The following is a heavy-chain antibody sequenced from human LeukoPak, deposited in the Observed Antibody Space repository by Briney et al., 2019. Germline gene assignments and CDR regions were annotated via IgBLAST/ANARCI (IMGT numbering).Heavy chain of an antibody. V-gene: IGHV3-7*04. J-gene: IGHJ4*02. CDR1: RFTLTSNW. Sequence: PGGSLTLSSAASRFTLTSNWMTWVRPAPGKGLEWVGSIKHEGSRQNYADTVRGRSTISRDNAKHFLHLEMSSLEAEDPAVYYRARDRFVWISGIDYGWFDNWGQGTLVTVSS. CDR3: ARDRFVWISGIDYGWFDN. D-gene: IGHD4-17*01. CDR2: IKHEGSRQ.